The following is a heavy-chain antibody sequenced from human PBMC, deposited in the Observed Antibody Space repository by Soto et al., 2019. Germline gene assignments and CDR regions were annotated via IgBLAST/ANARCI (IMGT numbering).Heavy chain of an antibody. D-gene: IGHD2-2*01. Sequence: ASVRISCKXSGYTLTELSMHWVRQAPGKGLEWMGGFDPEDGETIYAQKFQGRVTMTEDTSTDTAYMELSSLRSEDTAVYYCATVSVVVPAAMDYWGQGTLVTVSS. CDR3: ATVSVVVPAAMDY. CDR1: GYTLTELS. CDR2: FDPEDGET. V-gene: IGHV1-24*01. J-gene: IGHJ4*02.